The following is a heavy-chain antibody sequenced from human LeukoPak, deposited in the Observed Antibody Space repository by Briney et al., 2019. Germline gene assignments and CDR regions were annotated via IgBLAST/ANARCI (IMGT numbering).Heavy chain of an antibody. CDR2: IRSKAYGGTT. CDR1: GFNLNSYL. Sequence: GGSLRLSCAASGFNLNSYLMSWVRQAPGKGLEWVGFIRSKAYGGTTEYAASVKGRFTISRDDSKSIAYLQIHSLKTEDTAVYYCTRGDGSGSFWGQGTLVTVSS. D-gene: IGHD3-10*01. J-gene: IGHJ4*02. CDR3: TRGDGSGSF. V-gene: IGHV3-49*04.